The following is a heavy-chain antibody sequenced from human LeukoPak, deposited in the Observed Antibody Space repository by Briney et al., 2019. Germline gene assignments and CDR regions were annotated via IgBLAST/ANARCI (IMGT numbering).Heavy chain of an antibody. V-gene: IGHV4-61*01. CDR3: ARGPSLAYDILGRPYYYYGMDV. CDR2: IYYSGST. CDR1: GGSVSSGSYY. Sequence: PSETLSLTCTVSGGSVSSGSYYWSWIRQPPGKGLEWIGYIYYSGSTNYNPSLKSRVTISVDTSKNQFSLKLSSVTAADTAVYYCARGPSLAYDILGRPYYYYGMDVWGQGTTVTVSS. D-gene: IGHD3-9*01. J-gene: IGHJ6*02.